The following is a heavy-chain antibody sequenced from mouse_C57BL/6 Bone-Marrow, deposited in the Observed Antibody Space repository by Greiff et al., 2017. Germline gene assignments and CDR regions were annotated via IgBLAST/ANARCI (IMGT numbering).Heavy chain of an antibody. CDR1: GYTFTDYY. CDR3: ARKGYFDV. CDR2: INPYNGGT. V-gene: IGHV1-19*01. J-gene: IGHJ1*03. Sequence: VQLKESGPVLVKPGASVKMSCKASGYTFTDYYMNWVTQSHGKSLEWIGVINPYNGGTSYNQKFKGKATLTVDKSSSTAYMELNSLTSEDSAVYYCARKGYFDVWGTGTTVTVSS.